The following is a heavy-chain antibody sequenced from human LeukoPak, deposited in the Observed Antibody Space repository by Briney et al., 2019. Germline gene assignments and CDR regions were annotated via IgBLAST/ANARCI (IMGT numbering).Heavy chain of an antibody. Sequence: GGSLRLSCAASGFTFSSYAMHWVRQAPGKGLEWVAVISYDGSNKYYADSVKGRFTISRDKSKNTLYLQMNSLRAEDTAVYYCARDRLWSGLGMDVWGQGTTVTVSS. D-gene: IGHD5-18*01. CDR2: ISYDGSNK. CDR1: GFTFSSYA. V-gene: IGHV3-30-3*01. J-gene: IGHJ6*02. CDR3: ARDRLWSGLGMDV.